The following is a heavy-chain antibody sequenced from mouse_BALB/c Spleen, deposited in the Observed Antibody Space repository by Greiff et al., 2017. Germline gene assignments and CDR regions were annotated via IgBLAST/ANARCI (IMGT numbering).Heavy chain of an antibody. CDR1: GYSITSDYA. Sequence: EVNLVESGPGLVKPSQSLSLTCTVTGYSITSDYAWNWIRQFPGNKLEWMGYISYSGSTSYNPSLKSRISITRDTSKNQFFLQLNSVTTEDTATYYCARWGGLGAYWGQGTLVTVSA. D-gene: IGHD4-1*01. CDR3: ARWGGLGAY. V-gene: IGHV3-2*02. CDR2: ISYSGST. J-gene: IGHJ3*01.